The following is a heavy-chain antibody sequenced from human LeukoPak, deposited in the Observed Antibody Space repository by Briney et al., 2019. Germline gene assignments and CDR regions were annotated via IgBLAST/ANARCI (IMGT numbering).Heavy chain of an antibody. CDR2: MVVGSNNT. CDR1: GITXSNSA. Sequence: GTSVKVSCKASGITXSNSAVQWVRQARGQRLEWIGWMVVGSNNTNYAQKFQERVTITRDMSTSTAYMELSSLRSEDTAVYYCAADSYYDSSGYSFLWYFDLWGRGAQITVSS. J-gene: IGHJ2*01. V-gene: IGHV1-58*01. CDR3: AADSYYDSSGYSFLWYFDL. D-gene: IGHD3-22*01.